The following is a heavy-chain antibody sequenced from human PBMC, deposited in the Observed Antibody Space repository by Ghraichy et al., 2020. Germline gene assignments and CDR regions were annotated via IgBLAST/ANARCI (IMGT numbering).Heavy chain of an antibody. CDR1: GTSSSHYY. CDR3: ARMRALCGVASDFDY. V-gene: IGHV4-59*01. D-gene: IGHD3-3*01. CDR2: MYYNGNT. J-gene: IGHJ4*02. Sequence: SETLSLNCTVSGTSSSHYYWSWIRQPPGKGLEWIGYMYYNGNTNYNPSLKSRVTISLDMSKNQFSLKLSSMTAADTAVYYCARMRALCGVASDFDYWGQGTLVTVSS.